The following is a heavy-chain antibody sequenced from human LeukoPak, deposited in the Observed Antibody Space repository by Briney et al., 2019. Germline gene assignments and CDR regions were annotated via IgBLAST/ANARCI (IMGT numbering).Heavy chain of an antibody. CDR2: IIPIFGTA. CDR1: GGTFSSYA. CDR3: ARGRMVRGVIGDY. D-gene: IGHD3-10*01. Sequence: SVKVSCKASGGTFSSYAMSWVRQAPGQGLEWMGGIIPIFGTANSAQKFQGRVTITADESTSTAYMELSSLRSEDTAVYYCARGRMVRGVIGDYWGQGTLVTVSS. V-gene: IGHV1-69*13. J-gene: IGHJ4*02.